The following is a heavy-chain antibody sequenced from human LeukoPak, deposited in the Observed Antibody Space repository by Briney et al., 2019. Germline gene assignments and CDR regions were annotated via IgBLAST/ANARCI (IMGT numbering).Heavy chain of an antibody. CDR1: GGSVSSYY. CDR2: IYTSGST. V-gene: IGHV4-4*07. Sequence: SETLSLTCTVSGGSVSSYYWSWIRQPAGKGLEWIGRIYTSGSTNYNPSLKSRVTMSVDTSKNQFALKLSSETAADTAVYYCARSAPNCSDGSCYLDFDYWGQGTLVTVSS. CDR3: ARSAPNCSDGSCYLDFDY. D-gene: IGHD2-15*01. J-gene: IGHJ4*02.